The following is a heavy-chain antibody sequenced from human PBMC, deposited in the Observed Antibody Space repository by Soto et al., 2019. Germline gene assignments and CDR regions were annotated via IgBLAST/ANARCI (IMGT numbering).Heavy chain of an antibody. CDR1: GYTFTSYY. D-gene: IGHD7-27*01. J-gene: IGHJ4*02. Sequence: ASVKVSCKASGYTFTSYYMHWVRQAPGQGLEWMGIINPSGGSTSYAQKFQGRVTMTRDTSTSTVYMALSSLRSEDTAVYYCARDTGDGTFDFWRQGTLVTVSS. V-gene: IGHV1-46*01. CDR3: ARDTGDGTFDF. CDR2: INPSGGST.